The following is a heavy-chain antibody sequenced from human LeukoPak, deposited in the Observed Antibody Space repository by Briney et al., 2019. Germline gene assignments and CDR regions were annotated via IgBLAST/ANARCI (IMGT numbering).Heavy chain of an antibody. Sequence: SETLSLACTVSGGSISSSSYYWGWIRQPPGKGLEWIGSIYYSGSTYYNPSLKSRVTISVDTSKNQFSLKLSSVTAADTAVYYCARGYAIIADWGQGTLVTVSS. J-gene: IGHJ4*02. CDR2: IYYSGST. V-gene: IGHV4-39*01. D-gene: IGHD2-8*01. CDR1: GGSISSSSYY. CDR3: ARGYAIIAD.